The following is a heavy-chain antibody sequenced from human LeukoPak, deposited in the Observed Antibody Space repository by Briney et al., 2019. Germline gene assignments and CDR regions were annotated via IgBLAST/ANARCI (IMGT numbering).Heavy chain of an antibody. V-gene: IGHV1-69*11. CDR1: GGTFSSYA. Sequence: ASVKVSCKASGGTFSSYAISWVRQAPGQGLEWMGRIIPILGTANYAQKFQGRVTITADESTSTAYMELSSLRSEDTAVYYCARDLRDIVVVPAATGYYYYYMDVWGKGTTVTVSS. D-gene: IGHD2-2*01. CDR2: IIPILGTA. J-gene: IGHJ6*03. CDR3: ARDLRDIVVVPAATGYYYYYMDV.